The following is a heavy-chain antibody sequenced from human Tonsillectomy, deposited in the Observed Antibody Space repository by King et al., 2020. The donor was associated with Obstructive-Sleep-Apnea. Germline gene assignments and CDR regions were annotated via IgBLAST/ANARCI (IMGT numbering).Heavy chain of an antibody. CDR2: INTAGAT. J-gene: IGHJ6*02. D-gene: IGHD3-10*01. Sequence: VQLVESGGGLVQPGGSLRLSCAASGFTFSTYDMHWVRQATGKGLEWVSGINTAGATYYPDSVKGRFTISRENAKNSLYLQMNSLRAGDTAVYYCARVLGYGSGKGMDVWGQGNTVTVPS. V-gene: IGHV3-13*01. CDR1: GFTFSTYD. CDR3: ARVLGYGSGKGMDV.